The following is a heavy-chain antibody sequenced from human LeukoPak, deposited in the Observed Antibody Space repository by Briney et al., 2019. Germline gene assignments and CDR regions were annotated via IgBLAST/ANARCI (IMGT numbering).Heavy chain of an antibody. Sequence: GGSLRLSCAASGFTFDDYAMPWVRHAPGKGLEWVSGISWHSGSIGYADSVKGRFTISRDNAKNSLYLQMNSLRAEDTALYYCAKDIGTSLLHGMDVWGQGTTVTVSS. CDR3: AKDIGTSLLHGMDV. CDR1: GFTFDDYA. CDR2: ISWHSGSI. J-gene: IGHJ6*02. D-gene: IGHD2-2*01. V-gene: IGHV3-9*01.